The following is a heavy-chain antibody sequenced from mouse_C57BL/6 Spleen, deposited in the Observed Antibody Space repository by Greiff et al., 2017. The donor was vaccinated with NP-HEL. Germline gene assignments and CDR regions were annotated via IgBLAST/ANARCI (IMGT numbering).Heavy chain of an antibody. V-gene: IGHV1-7*01. CDR3: ARSDYSNPYCDY. CDR2: INPSSGYT. Sequence: VQLQQSGAELAKPGASVKLSCKASGYTFTSYWMHWVKQRPGQGLEWIGYINPSSGYTKYNQKFKDKATLTADKSSSTDYMQLSSLNYEDSAVYYCARSDYSNPYCDYWGQGTTLTVSS. J-gene: IGHJ2*01. CDR1: GYTFTSYW. D-gene: IGHD2-5*01.